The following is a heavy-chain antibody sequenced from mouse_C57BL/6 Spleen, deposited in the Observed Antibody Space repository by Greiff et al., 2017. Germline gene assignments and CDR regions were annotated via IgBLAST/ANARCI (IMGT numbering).Heavy chain of an antibody. Sequence: VQLQQSGPGLVQPSQSLSITCTVSGFSLTSYGVHWVRQSPGQGLEWLGVIWSGGSTDYNAAFISSLGISKDNSKSQVFFKMNSLQADDTAIDYCARKGAWYFDVWGTGTTVTVSS. CDR3: ARKGAWYFDV. CDR1: GFSLTSYG. CDR2: IWSGGST. V-gene: IGHV2-2*01. J-gene: IGHJ1*03.